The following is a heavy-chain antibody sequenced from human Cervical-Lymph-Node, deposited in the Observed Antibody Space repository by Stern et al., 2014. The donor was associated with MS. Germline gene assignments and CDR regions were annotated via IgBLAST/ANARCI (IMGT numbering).Heavy chain of an antibody. D-gene: IGHD2-21*02. Sequence: QLQLQESGPGLVKPSETLSLTCTVSGGSISRYYWTWIRQPPGKGLEWIGYVYNSGSTKYNPSLKSRVTISVDASKNQFSLQLTSVTAADTAVYYCAGLVMTAIPRLDPWGQGSLVTVSS. V-gene: IGHV4-59*13. CDR2: VYNSGST. CDR1: GGSISRYY. J-gene: IGHJ5*02. CDR3: AGLVMTAIPRLDP.